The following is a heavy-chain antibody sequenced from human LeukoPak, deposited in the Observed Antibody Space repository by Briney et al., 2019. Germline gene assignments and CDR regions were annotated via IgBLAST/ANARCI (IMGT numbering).Heavy chain of an antibody. Sequence: GESLKISCKGFGYNFSNYWIGWVRQMPGKGLEWMGIIHPGDSSTRYSPSLQSQVTILSDKSINTAYLQWSSLKASDTAMYYCARRQCSGGSCYYFDSWGQGTLVTVSS. CDR2: IHPGDSST. CDR3: ARRQCSGGSCYYFDS. D-gene: IGHD2-15*01. CDR1: GYNFSNYW. J-gene: IGHJ4*02. V-gene: IGHV5-51*01.